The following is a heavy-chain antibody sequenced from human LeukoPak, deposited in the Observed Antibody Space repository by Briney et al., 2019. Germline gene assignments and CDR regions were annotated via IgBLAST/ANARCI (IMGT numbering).Heavy chain of an antibody. J-gene: IGHJ4*02. CDR2: IRTKANNYAT. Sequence: QSGGSLRLSCAASGFTFSSYAMSWVRQASGKGLEWVGRIRTKANNYATAYAASVKGRFTISRDDSKNMAYLQMNSLKTEDTAVYYCTPARRDGYNVDYWGQGTLVTVSS. D-gene: IGHD5-24*01. CDR1: GFTFSSYA. CDR3: TPARRDGYNVDY. V-gene: IGHV3-73*01.